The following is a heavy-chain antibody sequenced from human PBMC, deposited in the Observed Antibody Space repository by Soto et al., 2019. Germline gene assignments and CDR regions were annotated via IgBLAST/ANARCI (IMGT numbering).Heavy chain of an antibody. V-gene: IGHV3-33*03. CDR1: GFTFSTYG. J-gene: IGHJ6*02. CDR2: ISYDGSGK. D-gene: IGHD3-22*01. CDR3: PKDDTSYCWKIYYSRGMDV. Sequence: QVHLVASGGGVVQPGRSLRLSCAASGFTFSTYGMNWVRQAPGRGLGWVALISYDGSGKYYADSVNGRFTISRDNSKNTLSLHTNRLRPEVTPVYTCPKDDTSYCWKIYYSRGMDVWGQWTTVTVSS.